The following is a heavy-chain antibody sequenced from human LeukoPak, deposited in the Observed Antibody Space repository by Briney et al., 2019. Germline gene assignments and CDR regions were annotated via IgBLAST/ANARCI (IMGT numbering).Heavy chain of an antibody. CDR2: IYYSGST. CDR3: AREKATGADAFDI. D-gene: IGHD5-12*01. CDR1: GGSISSYY. J-gene: IGHJ3*02. Sequence: SETLSLTCTVSGGSISSYYWSWIRQPPGKGLEWIGCIYYSGSTNYNPSLKSRVTISVDTSKNQFSLKLSSVTAADTAVYYCAREKATGADAFDIWGRGTMVTVSS. V-gene: IGHV4-59*01.